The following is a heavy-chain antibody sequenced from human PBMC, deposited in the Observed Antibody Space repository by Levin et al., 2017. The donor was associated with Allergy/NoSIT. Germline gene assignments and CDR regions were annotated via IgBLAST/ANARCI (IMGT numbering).Heavy chain of an antibody. Sequence: GESLKISCAASGFTFSPYSMNWVRQAPGKGLEWVSYISSSSSTIYYADSVKGRFNISRDNAKKLLYLQMNSLRDEDTAVYYCAREREKGYWGQGTLVTVSS. CDR3: AREREKGY. J-gene: IGHJ4*02. CDR1: GFTFSPYS. CDR2: ISSSSSTI. D-gene: IGHD1-26*01. V-gene: IGHV3-48*02.